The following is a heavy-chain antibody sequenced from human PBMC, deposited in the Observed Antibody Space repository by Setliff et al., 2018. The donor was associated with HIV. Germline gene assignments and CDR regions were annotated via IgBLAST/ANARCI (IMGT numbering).Heavy chain of an antibody. D-gene: IGHD3-22*01. CDR2: ISGSSGSI. Sequence: GGSLRLSCAASGFPFSSYSMNWFRQAPGKGLEWVSYISGSSGSIYHADSVKGRFTVSRDNAKNSLYMQMNHLRVEDAAVYYCAGDASPDPESGGYSAGGYWGPGTLVTVSS. V-gene: IGHV3-48*01. CDR3: AGDASPDPESGGYSAGGY. J-gene: IGHJ4*02. CDR1: GFPFSSYS.